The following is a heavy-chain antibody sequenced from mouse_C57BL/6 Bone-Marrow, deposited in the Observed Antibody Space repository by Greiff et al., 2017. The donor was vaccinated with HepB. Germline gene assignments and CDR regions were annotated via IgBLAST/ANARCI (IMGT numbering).Heavy chain of an antibody. J-gene: IGHJ1*03. Sequence: EVKLMESGEGLVKPGGSLKLSCAASGFTFSSYAMSWVRQTPEKRLEWVAYISSGGDYIYYADTVKGRFTISRDNARNTLYLQMSSLKSEDTAMYYCTRVGALLWLRRWYFDVWGTGTTVTVSS. CDR2: ISSGGDYI. CDR1: GFTFSSYA. V-gene: IGHV5-9-1*02. D-gene: IGHD2-2*01. CDR3: TRVGALLWLRRWYFDV.